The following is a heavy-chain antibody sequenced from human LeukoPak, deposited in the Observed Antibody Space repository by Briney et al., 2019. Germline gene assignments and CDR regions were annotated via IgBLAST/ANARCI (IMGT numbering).Heavy chain of an antibody. Sequence: GESLKISCKGSGYSFTSYWIGWVRQMPGKGLEWMGIIYPGDSDTRYSPSFQGQVTISADKSISTAYLQWSSLKASDTAMYYCARGRSPPWTTVTTMSYFDYWGQGTLVTVSS. CDR2: IYPGDSDT. CDR1: GYSFTSYW. V-gene: IGHV5-51*01. J-gene: IGHJ4*02. D-gene: IGHD4-11*01. CDR3: ARGRSPPWTTVTTMSYFDY.